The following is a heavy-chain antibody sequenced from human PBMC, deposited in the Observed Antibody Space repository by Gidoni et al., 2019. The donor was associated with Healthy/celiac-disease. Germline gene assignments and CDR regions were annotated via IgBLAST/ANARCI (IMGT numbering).Heavy chain of an antibody. CDR3: ARDFDYGDYDNPFDY. J-gene: IGHJ4*02. Sequence: QVQLVQSGAEVKKPGASVKVSCKASGYTFTSYGISAYNGNTNYAQKLQGRVTMTTDTSTSTADMEMRSRRSDDTAVYYCARDFDYGDYDNPFDYWGQGTLVTVSS. D-gene: IGHD4-17*01. V-gene: IGHV1-18*01. CDR1: GYTFTSYG. CDR2: AYNGNT.